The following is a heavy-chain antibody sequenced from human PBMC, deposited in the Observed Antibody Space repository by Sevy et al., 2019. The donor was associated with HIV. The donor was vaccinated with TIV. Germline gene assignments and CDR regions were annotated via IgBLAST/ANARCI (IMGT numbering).Heavy chain of an antibody. D-gene: IGHD4-17*01. V-gene: IGHV3-33*01. CDR2: IWYDGSNK. CDR3: ARATTVTTFYYYYGMDV. CDR1: GFTFSSYG. Sequence: GGSLRLSCAASGFTFSSYGMHWVRQAPGKGLEWVAVIWYDGSNKYYADSVKGRFTNSIDNSKNTLYLQMNSLKAEDTAVYYCARATTVTTFYYYYGMDVWGQGTTVTVSS. J-gene: IGHJ6*02.